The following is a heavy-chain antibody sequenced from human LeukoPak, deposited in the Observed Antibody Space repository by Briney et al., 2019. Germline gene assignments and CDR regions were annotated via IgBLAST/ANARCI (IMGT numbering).Heavy chain of an antibody. V-gene: IGHV4-4*09. CDR1: RGSVSRYY. CDR3: ARSYSGSLDFDY. D-gene: IGHD1-26*01. J-gene: IGHJ4*02. CDR2: IYTSGST. Sequence: SETLAVACMVCRGSVSRYYWIWLRQPPGKGLNWIGYIYTSGSTNYNPSLKSRVTISVDTSKNQSSLKLSSVTAADTAVYYCARSYSGSLDFDYWGQGTLVTVSS.